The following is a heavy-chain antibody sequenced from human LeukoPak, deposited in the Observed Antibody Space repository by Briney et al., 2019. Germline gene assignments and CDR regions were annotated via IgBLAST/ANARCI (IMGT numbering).Heavy chain of an antibody. V-gene: IGHV4-39*07. CDR1: GGSISSGDNY. CDR2: INHSGST. D-gene: IGHD3-16*02. Sequence: SETLSLICTVSGGSISSGDNYWSWIRQPPGKGLEWIGEINHSGSTNYNPSLKSRVTISVDTSKNQFSLKLSSVTAADTAVYYCARGAYYDYVWGSYRYTPFDYWGQGTLVTVSS. CDR3: ARGAYYDYVWGSYRYTPFDY. J-gene: IGHJ4*02.